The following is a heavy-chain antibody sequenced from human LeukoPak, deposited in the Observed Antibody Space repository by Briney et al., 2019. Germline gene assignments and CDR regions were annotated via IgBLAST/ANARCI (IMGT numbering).Heavy chain of an antibody. D-gene: IGHD4-23*01. CDR3: ATGLRTMYGSSWDDYGGNPFPPRHFDY. V-gene: IGHV4-59*01. CDR1: GGSISSYY. CDR2: IYYSGST. Sequence: SETLSLTCTVSGGSISSYYWSWIRQPPGKGLEWIGYIYYSGSTNYNPSLKSRVTISVDTSKNQFSLKLSSVTAADTAVYYCATGLRTMYGSSWDDYGGNPFPPRHFDYWGQGTLVTVSS. J-gene: IGHJ4*02.